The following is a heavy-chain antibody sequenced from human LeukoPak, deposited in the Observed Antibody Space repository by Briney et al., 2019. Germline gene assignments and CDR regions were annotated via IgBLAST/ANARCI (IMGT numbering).Heavy chain of an antibody. Sequence: SETLSLTCAVYGGSFRGYYWSWIRQPPGKGLEWIGEINHSGSTNYNPSLTRRVNISVDTSKNQCSLKLNPVTTADPGVYYCARLRLVELSLYRPYYYYYYMDVWGKGTTVTISS. CDR3: ARLRLVELSLYRPYYYYYYMDV. J-gene: IGHJ6*03. CDR2: INHSGST. V-gene: IGHV4-34*01. D-gene: IGHD3-16*02. CDR1: GGSFRGYY.